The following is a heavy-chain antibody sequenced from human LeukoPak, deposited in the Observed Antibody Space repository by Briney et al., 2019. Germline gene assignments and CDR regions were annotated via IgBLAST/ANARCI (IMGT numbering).Heavy chain of an antibody. CDR2: IYYSGST. D-gene: IGHD4-23*01. J-gene: IGHJ4*02. Sequence: SQTLSLTCTVSGGSISSGDYYWSWIRQPPGKGLEWIGYIYYSGSTYYNPSLKSRVTISVDTSKNQFSLKLSSVTAADTAVYDCARGKLYGGNDPYYFDYWGQGTLVTVSS. V-gene: IGHV4-30-4*08. CDR3: ARGKLYGGNDPYYFDY. CDR1: GGSISSGDYY.